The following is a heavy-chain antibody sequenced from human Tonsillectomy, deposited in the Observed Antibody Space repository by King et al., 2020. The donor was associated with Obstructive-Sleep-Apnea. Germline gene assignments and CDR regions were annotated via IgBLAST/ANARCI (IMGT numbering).Heavy chain of an antibody. CDR1: GGSISSYY. D-gene: IGHD3-22*01. J-gene: IGHJ4*02. CDR2: INYSWHT. V-gene: IGHV4-59*01. CDR3: ARNYYDSSGPYLGANYFDY. Sequence: QLQESGPGLVKPSETLSLTCTVSGGSISSYYWIWIRQPPGSGLEWIGYINYSWHTNYNPSLESRVTISVDTPKNQFSLKLSTVTAADTAVYYCARNYYDSSGPYLGANYFDYWGQGTLVTVSS.